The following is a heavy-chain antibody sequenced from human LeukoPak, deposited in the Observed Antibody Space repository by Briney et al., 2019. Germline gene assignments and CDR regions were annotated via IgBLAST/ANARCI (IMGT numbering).Heavy chain of an antibody. CDR2: IYYSGST. CDR3: AGGGRWLVNDF. CDR1: GGSISSYY. J-gene: IGHJ4*02. Sequence: SETLSLTCTASGGSISSYYWSWIRQPPGKGLEWIGHIYYSGSTNYNPSLKSRVATSVDTSKNQFSLKLSSVTAADTAVYYCAGGGRWLVNDFWGQGTLVTVSS. V-gene: IGHV4-59*01. D-gene: IGHD6-19*01.